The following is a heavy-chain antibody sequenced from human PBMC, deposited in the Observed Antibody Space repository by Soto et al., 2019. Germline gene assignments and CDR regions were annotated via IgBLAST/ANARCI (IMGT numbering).Heavy chain of an antibody. D-gene: IGHD6-6*01. CDR2: ISGSGGST. Sequence: PGVSLRLSCAASGFTFSSYAMSWVRQAPGKGLEWVSAISGSGGSTYYADTVKGRFTISRDNSKNTLYLKMNSLRAEDTAVYYCAKSITARPFDYWGQGALVTVSS. CDR1: GFTFSSYA. CDR3: AKSITARPFDY. V-gene: IGHV3-23*01. J-gene: IGHJ4*02.